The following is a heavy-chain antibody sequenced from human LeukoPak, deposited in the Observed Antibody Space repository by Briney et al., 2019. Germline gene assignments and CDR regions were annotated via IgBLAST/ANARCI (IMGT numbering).Heavy chain of an antibody. CDR1: GDSISSSDYY. D-gene: IGHD1-26*01. CDR2: ISYSGST. CDR3: ARGSRRLADFHY. Sequence: SETLSLTCTVSGDSISSSDYYWGWIRQLPGKGLGWIGTISYSGSTYYNPSLQSRVTISVDTSKNQFSLELSSVTAADTAVYYCARGSRRLADFHYWSQGTLVTVSS. V-gene: IGHV4-39*01. J-gene: IGHJ4*02.